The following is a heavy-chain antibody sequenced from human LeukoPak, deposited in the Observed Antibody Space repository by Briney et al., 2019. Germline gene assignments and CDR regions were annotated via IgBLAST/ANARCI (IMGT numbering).Heavy chain of an antibody. CDR2: IYYSGST. CDR3: ARLIESMDAFGY. CDR1: GGSISSYY. J-gene: IGHJ4*02. D-gene: IGHD2/OR15-2a*01. Sequence: SETLSLTCTVSGGSISSYYWSWIRQPPGKGLEWIGYIYYSGSTNYNPSLKSRVTISVDTSKNQISLKLSSVTAADTAVYYCARLIESMDAFGYWGQGTLVTVSS. V-gene: IGHV4-59*08.